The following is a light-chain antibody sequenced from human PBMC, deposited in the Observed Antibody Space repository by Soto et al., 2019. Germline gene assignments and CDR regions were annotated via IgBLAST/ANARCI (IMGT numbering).Light chain of an antibody. CDR3: QQYNLYPYT. CDR2: DAS. V-gene: IGKV1-5*01. J-gene: IGKJ2*01. CDR1: QPITAW. Sequence: DIQMTQSPSTLSASVGDRVTITCWASQPITAWLAWYQQKPGKAPNLLIYDASDLQSGVPSRFSGSGSGTEFTLTITGLQPDDFATYYCQQYNLYPYTFGQGTKLEIK.